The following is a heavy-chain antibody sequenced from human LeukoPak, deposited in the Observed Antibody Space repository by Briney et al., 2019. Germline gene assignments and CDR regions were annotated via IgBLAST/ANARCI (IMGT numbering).Heavy chain of an antibody. CDR3: AKDPNFYYCMDV. CDR1: GFTFSTYG. V-gene: IGHV3-23*01. CDR2: ISGSGGSR. Sequence: GGSLRLSCAASGFTFSTYGMSWVRQAPGKGLEWVSGISGSGGSRFYADSVKGRFTISRDNSKNTLYLQMNSLRAEDTAVYYCAKDPNFYYCMDVWGKGTTVTISS. J-gene: IGHJ6*03.